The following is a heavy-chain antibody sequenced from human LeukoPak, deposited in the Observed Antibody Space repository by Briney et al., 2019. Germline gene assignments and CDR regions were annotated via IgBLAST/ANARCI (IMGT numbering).Heavy chain of an antibody. J-gene: IGHJ4*02. Sequence: SQALSLTCTVSGGSISSGSYYWSWLRQPAGGGVEWIGRGYTSGRTNYNPSLNSRVTISVDASKKQFSLKLSSVTDAGTSVYYCAMQYSYGALLDYWGPGTLGTVSP. CDR2: GYTSGRT. CDR3: AMQYSYGALLDY. D-gene: IGHD5-18*01. CDR1: GGSISSGSYY. V-gene: IGHV4-61*02.